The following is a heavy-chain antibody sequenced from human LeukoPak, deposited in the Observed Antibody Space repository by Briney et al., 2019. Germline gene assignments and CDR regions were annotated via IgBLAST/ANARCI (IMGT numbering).Heavy chain of an antibody. CDR1: GGSISSSSYY. D-gene: IGHD3-3*01. V-gene: IGHV4-39*01. CDR3: ASYYDFWSGHSEY. CDR2: IYYSGST. J-gene: IGHJ4*02. Sequence: SETLSLTCTVSGGSISSSSYYWGWIRQPPGKGLEWIGSIYYSGSTYYNPSLKSRVTISVGTSKNQFSLKLTSVTAADTAVYYCASYYDFWSGHSEYWGQGTLVTVSS.